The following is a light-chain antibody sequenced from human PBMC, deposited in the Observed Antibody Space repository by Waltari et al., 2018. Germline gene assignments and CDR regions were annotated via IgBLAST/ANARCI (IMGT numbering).Light chain of an antibody. CDR2: GVA. CDR3: CSYTDTWV. Sequence: QSALTQPASVSGSPGQSITISCTGTSSDVGSQNLVSWYQQHPGKAPKLIIFGVAKRAAGGSDRFAGSQSGDTASLTISGLQAEDEADYYCCSYTDTWVFGGGTKLTVL. J-gene: IGLJ3*02. V-gene: IGLV2-23*02. CDR1: SSDVGSQNL.